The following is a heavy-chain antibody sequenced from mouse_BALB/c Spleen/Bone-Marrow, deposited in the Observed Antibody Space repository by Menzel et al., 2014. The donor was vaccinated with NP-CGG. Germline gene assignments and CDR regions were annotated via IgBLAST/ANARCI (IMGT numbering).Heavy chain of an antibody. CDR1: GYTFTDYA. CDR2: ISSYYGDA. J-gene: IGHJ4*01. D-gene: IGHD2-14*01. Sequence: QVRLQQSGAELVRPGVSVKISCKGSGYTFTDYAVHWVKRSHTKSLEWIGLISSYYGDATYNQKFKGKATMTVDKSSSTAFLELARLTSEDSAIYYCARSGKVRNAMDYWGQETSVTVSS. CDR3: ARSGKVRNAMDY. V-gene: IGHV1-67*01.